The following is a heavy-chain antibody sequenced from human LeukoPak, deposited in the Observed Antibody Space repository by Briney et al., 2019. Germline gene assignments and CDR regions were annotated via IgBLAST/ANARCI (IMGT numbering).Heavy chain of an antibody. Sequence: ASVKVSCKASGYTFTGYYMHWVRQAPGQGLEWMGWINPNSGGTNYAQKFQGWVTMTRDTSISTAYMELSRLRSDDTAVYFCASVIAASGTRNWYFDLWGRGTLVTVSS. D-gene: IGHD6-13*01. V-gene: IGHV1-2*04. J-gene: IGHJ2*01. CDR2: INPNSGGT. CDR3: ASVIAASGTRNWYFDL. CDR1: GYTFTGYY.